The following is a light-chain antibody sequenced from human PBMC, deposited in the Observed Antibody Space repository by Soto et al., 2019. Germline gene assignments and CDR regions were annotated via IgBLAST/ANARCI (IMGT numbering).Light chain of an antibody. CDR1: QSIGLA. Sequence: EIVLTQSPATVSLSPGESATLSRRASQSIGLAIAWYQHKPGQAPRLLIFDASQRATGIPARFRGSGSGTDFTLSISRLEPEDFAVYYCQQRTDRPPWTVGQGTKVDIK. J-gene: IGKJ1*01. V-gene: IGKV3-11*01. CDR2: DAS. CDR3: QQRTDRPPWT.